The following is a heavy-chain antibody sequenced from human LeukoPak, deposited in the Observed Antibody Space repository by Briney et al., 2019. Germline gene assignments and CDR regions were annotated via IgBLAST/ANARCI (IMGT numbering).Heavy chain of an antibody. J-gene: IGHJ5*02. CDR3: AKQDPSSSGWYP. CDR2: ISDSGGST. CDR1: GFTFSSCA. D-gene: IGHD6-19*01. Sequence: GGALSLSCAASGFTFSSCAMIWVRQAAGKGREWVSGISDSGGSTYHAASVKGRFTISRDNSKNPLYLPMNSLRAEDTAVYYCAKQDPSSSGWYPWGQGTLVTVSS. V-gene: IGHV3-23*01.